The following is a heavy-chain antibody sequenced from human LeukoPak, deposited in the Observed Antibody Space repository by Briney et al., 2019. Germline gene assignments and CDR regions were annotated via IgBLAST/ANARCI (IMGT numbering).Heavy chain of an antibody. Sequence: SVKLSCKASGGTFTSYAISWVRQAPGQGLEWMGGIIPIFGTANYAQKFQGRVTITADKSTSTAYMELSSLRSEDTAVYYCARDAGDRHAFDIWGQGTMVTVSS. CDR2: IIPIFGTA. CDR1: GGTFTSYA. CDR3: ARDAGDRHAFDI. J-gene: IGHJ3*02. D-gene: IGHD1-26*01. V-gene: IGHV1-69*06.